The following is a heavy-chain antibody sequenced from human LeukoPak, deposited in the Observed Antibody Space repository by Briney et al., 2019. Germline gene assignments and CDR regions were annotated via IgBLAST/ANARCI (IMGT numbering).Heavy chain of an antibody. CDR2: IHPGDSDT. V-gene: IGHV5-51*01. CDR3: ARVNGRIQLWPSTDAFDI. CDR1: GYSFTSYW. Sequence: GESLKISCKGSGYSFTSYWIGWVRQMPGKGLEWMGIIHPGDSDTRYSPSFQGQVTISADKSISTAYLQWSSLKASDTAMYYCARVNGRIQLWPSTDAFDIWGQGTMVTVSS. D-gene: IGHD5-18*01. J-gene: IGHJ3*02.